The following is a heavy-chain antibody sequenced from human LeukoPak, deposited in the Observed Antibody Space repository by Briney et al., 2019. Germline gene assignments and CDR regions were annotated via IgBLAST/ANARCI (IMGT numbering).Heavy chain of an antibody. CDR2: ITYNGSNK. D-gene: IGHD3-22*01. Sequence: GGSLRLSCAASGFTFSSYGMNWVRQAPGKGLEWVAVITYNGSNKYYADSVKGRFTISRDNSKNTLYLQMNSLRAEDTAVYYCAKDSSYYDSSGYLFDYWGQGTLVTVSS. J-gene: IGHJ4*02. CDR1: GFTFSSYG. CDR3: AKDSSYYDSSGYLFDY. V-gene: IGHV3-30*18.